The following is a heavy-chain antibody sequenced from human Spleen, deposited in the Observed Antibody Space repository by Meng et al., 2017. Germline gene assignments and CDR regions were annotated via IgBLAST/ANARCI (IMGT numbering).Heavy chain of an antibody. J-gene: IGHJ5*02. CDR1: GGSISSGSYY. CDR2: IYTSGST. V-gene: IGHV4-61*02. CDR3: ARDSYGSGP. Sequence: SETLSLTCTVSGGSISSGSYYWSWIRQPAGKGLEWIGRIYTSGSTNYNPSLKSRVTISVDTSKNQFSLKLSSVTAADTAVYYCARDSYGSGPWGQGTLVTVSS. D-gene: IGHD3-10*01.